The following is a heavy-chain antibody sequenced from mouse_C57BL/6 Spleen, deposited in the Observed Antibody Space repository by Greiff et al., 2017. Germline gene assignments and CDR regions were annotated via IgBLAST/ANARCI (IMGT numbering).Heavy chain of an antibody. J-gene: IGHJ2*01. D-gene: IGHD2-5*01. Sequence: QVQLQQPGAELVKPGASVKLSCKASGYTFTSYWMHWVKQRPGQGLEWIGMIHPNSGSTNYNEKFKSKATLTVDKSSSTAYMQHSSLTSEVSAFYSWARGSNYPYFDYWGQGTTLTVSS. CDR1: GYTFTSYW. CDR3: ARGSNYPYFDY. CDR2: IHPNSGST. V-gene: IGHV1-64*01.